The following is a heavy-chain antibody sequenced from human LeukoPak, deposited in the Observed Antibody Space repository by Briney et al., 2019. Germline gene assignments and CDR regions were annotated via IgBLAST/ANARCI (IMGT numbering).Heavy chain of an antibody. D-gene: IGHD6-19*01. CDR3: VRIAVAGTFDY. CDR2: IYYSGSA. J-gene: IGHJ4*02. V-gene: IGHV4-59*12. Sequence: PSETLSLTCTVSGGSISGYYWTWIRQPPGKGLEWIGYIYYSGSAYYNPSLKSRVTMSVDTSKNQFSLKLSSVTAADTAVYYCVRIAVAGTFDYWGQGTLVTVSS. CDR1: GGSISGYY.